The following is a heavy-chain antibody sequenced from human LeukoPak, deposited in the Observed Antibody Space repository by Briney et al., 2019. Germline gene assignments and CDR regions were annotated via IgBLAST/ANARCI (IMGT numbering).Heavy chain of an antibody. D-gene: IGHD3-22*01. J-gene: IGHJ4*02. CDR1: GFTFSSYS. CDR3: ARVGDLAPVDYYDSSGYHDVFDY. CDR2: ISSSSSTI. Sequence: GSLRLSCAASGFTFSSYSMNWVRQAPGKGLEWVSYISSSSSTIYYADSVKGRFTISRDNAKNSLYLQMNSLRDEDTAVYYCARVGDLAPVDYYDSSGYHDVFDYWGQGTLVTVSS. V-gene: IGHV3-48*02.